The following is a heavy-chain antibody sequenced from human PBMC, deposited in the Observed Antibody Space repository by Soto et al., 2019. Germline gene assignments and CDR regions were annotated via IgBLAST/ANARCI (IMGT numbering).Heavy chain of an antibody. CDR1: GGSISGFF. J-gene: IGHJ6*02. CDR2: VSASGST. D-gene: IGHD3-16*01. CDR3: ARGGSTHYYSGLDV. Sequence: SETLSLTCAVSGGSISGFFWTWVRQPPGMPLEGLGHVSASGSTVYNPSLQSRLTLSLDVSKNRFSLELTSVTAADTATYFCARGGSTHYYSGLDVWGQGTTVTVSS. V-gene: IGHV4-59*10.